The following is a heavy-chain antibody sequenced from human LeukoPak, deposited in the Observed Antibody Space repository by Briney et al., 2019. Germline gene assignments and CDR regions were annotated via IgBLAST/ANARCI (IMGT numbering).Heavy chain of an antibody. CDR3: ARDFLQGTRGNTGGSFDY. CDR1: GDTISTSFYY. CDR2: IYSGTT. J-gene: IGHJ4*02. Sequence: SETLSLTCTVSGDTISTSFYYWDWIRQPPGKGLEWIGGIYSGTTYYNPSLKSRVTMSVDTSKNQFSLKLSSVTAADTAVYYCARDFLQGTRGNTGGSFDYWGQGILVTVSS. D-gene: IGHD3-16*01. V-gene: IGHV4-39*07.